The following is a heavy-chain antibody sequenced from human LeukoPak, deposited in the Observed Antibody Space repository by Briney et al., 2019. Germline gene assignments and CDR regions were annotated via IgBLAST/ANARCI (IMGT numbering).Heavy chain of an antibody. CDR2: ISGSGGST. V-gene: IGHV3-23*01. CDR3: AKTYDFWSGSYYYFDY. CDR1: GFTFSSYA. J-gene: IGHJ4*02. Sequence: GGSLRLSCAASGFTFSSYAMSWVRQAPGKGLEWVSAISGSGGSTYYADSVKGRFTISRDNSKNTLYLQMNSLRAEDTAVYYCAKTYDFWSGSYYYFDYWGQGTLVTASS. D-gene: IGHD3-3*01.